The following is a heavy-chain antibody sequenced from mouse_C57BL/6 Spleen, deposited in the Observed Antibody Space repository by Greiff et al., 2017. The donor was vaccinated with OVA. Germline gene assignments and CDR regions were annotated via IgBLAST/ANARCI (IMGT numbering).Heavy chain of an antibody. J-gene: IGHJ2*01. D-gene: IGHD2-4*01. CDR1: GYTFTSYW. Sequence: QVQLQQSGAELVMPGASVKLSCKASGYTFTSYWMHWVKQRPGQGLEWIGEIDPSDSYTNYNQKFKGKSTLTVDKSSSTAYMQLSSLTSEDSAVYYCARGIYYDYFDYWGQGTTLTVSS. CDR2: IDPSDSYT. V-gene: IGHV1-69*01. CDR3: ARGIYYDYFDY.